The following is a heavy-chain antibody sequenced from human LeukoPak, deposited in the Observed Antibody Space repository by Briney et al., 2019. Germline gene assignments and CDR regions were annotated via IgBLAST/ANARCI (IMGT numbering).Heavy chain of an antibody. CDR1: GFTFSSYA. Sequence: GGSLRLSCAASGFTFSSYAMTWVRQAPGKGLEWISAMSGSDATTYYADSVKGRFAISRDNSKNTLYLQMNSLRVEDMAVYYCAKASWVSNADAVLWGQGTLVTVSS. CDR2: MSGSDATT. J-gene: IGHJ4*02. V-gene: IGHV3-23*01. CDR3: AKASWVSNADAVL. D-gene: IGHD1-1*01.